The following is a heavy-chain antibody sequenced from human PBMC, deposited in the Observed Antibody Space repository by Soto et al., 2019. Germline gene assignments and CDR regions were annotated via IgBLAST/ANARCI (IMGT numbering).Heavy chain of an antibody. Sequence: QVQLQQWGAGLLKPSETLSLTCAVYGGSFSGYYWSWIRQPPGKGLEWIGEINHSGSTNYNPSLKSRVTISVDTSKNQFSLKLSSVTAADTAVYYCARVPYSSGWYRGYGMDVWGQGTTVTVSS. D-gene: IGHD6-19*01. CDR1: GGSFSGYY. V-gene: IGHV4-34*01. CDR2: INHSGST. CDR3: ARVPYSSGWYRGYGMDV. J-gene: IGHJ6*02.